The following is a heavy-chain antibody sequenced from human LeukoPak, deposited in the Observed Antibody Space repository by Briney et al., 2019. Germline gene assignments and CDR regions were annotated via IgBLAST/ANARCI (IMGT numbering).Heavy chain of an antibody. CDR2: FYYSGSD. J-gene: IGHJ4*02. CDR3: VRGYCSGATCYHFDY. CDR1: VSSITNYY. D-gene: IGHD2-15*01. V-gene: IGHV4-59*01. Sequence: PSETLSLTCTVSVSSITNYYWNWIRQPPGKALEWIGYFYYSGSDNYNPSLKSRITISVDTSKNQFSLKLSSVTAADTAVYYCVRGYCSGATCYHFDYWGQGTLVTVSS.